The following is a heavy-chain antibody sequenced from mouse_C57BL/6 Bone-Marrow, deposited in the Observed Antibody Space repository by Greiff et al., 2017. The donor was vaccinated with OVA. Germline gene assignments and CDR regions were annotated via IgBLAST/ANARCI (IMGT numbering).Heavy chain of an antibody. CDR1: GYTFTDYY. D-gene: IGHD2-4*01. V-gene: IGHV1-75*01. J-gene: IGHJ1*03. Sequence: QVQLKQSGPELVKPGASVKISCKASGYTFTDYYINWVKQRPGQGLEWIGWIFPGSGSTYYNEKFKGKATLTVDKSSSTAYMLLSSLTSEDSAVYFCARVYDYDGDWYFDVWGTGTTVTVSS. CDR2: IFPGSGST. CDR3: ARVYDYDGDWYFDV.